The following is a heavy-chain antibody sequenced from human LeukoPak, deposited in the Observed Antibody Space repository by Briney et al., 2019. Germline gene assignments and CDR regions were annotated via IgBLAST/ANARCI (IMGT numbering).Heavy chain of an antibody. CDR2: INPNSGGT. CDR3: AREVVVAATGFDY. Sequence: ASVKVSCKASGYTFTGYYMHWVRQAPAQGLEWMGWINPNSGGTNYAQKFQGRVTMTRDTSISTAYMELSRLRSDDTAVYYCAREVVVAATGFDYWGQGTLVTVSS. J-gene: IGHJ4*02. V-gene: IGHV1-2*02. D-gene: IGHD2-15*01. CDR1: GYTFTGYY.